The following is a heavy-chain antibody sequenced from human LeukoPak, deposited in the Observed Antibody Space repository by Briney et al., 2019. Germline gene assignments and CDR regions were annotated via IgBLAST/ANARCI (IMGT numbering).Heavy chain of an antibody. Sequence: PSETLSLTCTVSGGSISSYYWNWIRQPPGKGLEWIGYIYYTGSTHYNPSLKSRVTISLDTSKNQFSLKLTSVTAADTAMYYCAQWVTTGGFDSWGQGTLVTVSS. CDR1: GGSISSYY. CDR2: IYYTGST. CDR3: AQWVTTGGFDS. V-gene: IGHV4-59*01. J-gene: IGHJ4*02. D-gene: IGHD4-17*01.